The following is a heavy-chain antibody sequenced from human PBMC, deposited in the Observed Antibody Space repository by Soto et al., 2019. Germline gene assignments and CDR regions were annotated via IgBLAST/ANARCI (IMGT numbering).Heavy chain of an antibody. CDR2: IYYSGST. CDR3: ASFDSSGYYFFPWIPN. V-gene: IGHV4-59*08. Sequence: SETLCLTCTVSGGSISSYYWSWIRQPPGKGLEWIGYIYYSGSTNYNPSLKSRVTISVDTSKNQFSLKLSSVTAADTAVYYCASFDSSGYYFFPWIPNWGQGTLVTVSS. D-gene: IGHD3-22*01. J-gene: IGHJ4*02. CDR1: GGSISSYY.